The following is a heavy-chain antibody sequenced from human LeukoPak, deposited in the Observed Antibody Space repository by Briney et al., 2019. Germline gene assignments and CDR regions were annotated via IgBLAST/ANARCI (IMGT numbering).Heavy chain of an antibody. Sequence: PSETLSLTCTVSGGSISSGDYYWSWIRQPPGKGLEWIGYIYYSGSTYYNPSLKSRVTISVDTSKNQFSLKLSSVTAADTAVYYCARLDIAAAGTLYDAFDIWGQGTMVTVSS. CDR3: ARLDIAAAGTLYDAFDI. V-gene: IGHV4-30-4*08. CDR1: GGSISSGDYY. J-gene: IGHJ3*02. CDR2: IYYSGST. D-gene: IGHD6-13*01.